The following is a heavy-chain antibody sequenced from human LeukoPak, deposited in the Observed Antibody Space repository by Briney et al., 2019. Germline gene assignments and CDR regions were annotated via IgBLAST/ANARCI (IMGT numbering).Heavy chain of an antibody. J-gene: IGHJ6*02. D-gene: IGHD3-22*01. CDR2: MNPNSGNT. CDR3: ARGHDSGDFSGMDV. V-gene: IGHV1-8*02. Sequence: ASVKVSCKASGYTFTSYGISWVRQAPGQGLEWMGWMNPNSGNTGYAQKFQGRVTMTRNTSISTAYMELSSLRSEDTAAYYCARGHDSGDFSGMDVWGQGTTVTVSS. CDR1: GYTFTSYG.